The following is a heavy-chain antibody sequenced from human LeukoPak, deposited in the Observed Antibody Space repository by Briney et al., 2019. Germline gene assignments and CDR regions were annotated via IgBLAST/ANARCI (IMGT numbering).Heavy chain of an antibody. CDR3: ARDVNYYDSSGYYSSFDY. D-gene: IGHD3-22*01. Sequence: PGGSLRLSCAASGFTVSSNYMSWVRQAPGKGLEWVSGINWNGGGTSYADSVKGRFTISRDNAKNSLSLQMDSLRAEDTALYYCARDVNYYDSSGYYSSFDYWGQGTLVTVSS. J-gene: IGHJ4*02. CDR2: INWNGGGT. CDR1: GFTVSSNY. V-gene: IGHV3-20*04.